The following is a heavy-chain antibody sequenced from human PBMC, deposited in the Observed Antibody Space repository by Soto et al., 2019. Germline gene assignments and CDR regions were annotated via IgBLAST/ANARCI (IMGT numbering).Heavy chain of an antibody. CDR3: ARWGTTGGLDV. V-gene: IGHV3-33*05. CDR1: GFTFRSYF. D-gene: IGHD3-16*01. Sequence: QVQLVESGGGVVQPGTSLRLSCVGSGFTFRSYFIHWVRQAPGKGLEWVALTSYDGSNKDYGDYVKGRFTISRDNSRNTVDLQMDSLRREDTALYYCARWGTTGGLDVWGQGTLVSVSS. CDR2: TSYDGSNK. J-gene: IGHJ1*01.